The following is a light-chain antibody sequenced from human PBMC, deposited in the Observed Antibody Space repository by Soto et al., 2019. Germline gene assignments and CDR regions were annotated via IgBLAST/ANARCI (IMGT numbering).Light chain of an antibody. CDR2: ATS. CDR1: HSVCTNY. Sequence: DIVLTQSPGTLSLSPGERATLSCRASHSVCTNYLAWYQQKPGQAPSLLIYATSTRATGIPDRFSGSGSGTDLTLNISRLETAYFAVYYCQQSGSSPGTFGQGARLEIK. J-gene: IGKJ2*01. CDR3: QQSGSSPGT. V-gene: IGKV3-20*01.